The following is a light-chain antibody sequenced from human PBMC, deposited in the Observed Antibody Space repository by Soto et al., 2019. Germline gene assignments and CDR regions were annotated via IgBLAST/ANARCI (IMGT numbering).Light chain of an antibody. CDR2: NNN. J-gene: IGLJ3*02. CDR1: SSNIGSNY. Sequence: QSVLTQPPSASATPGQMVTISCSGSSSNIGSNYVYWYQQIPGTAPKLLIFNNNQRPSGVPDRFSGSKSGTSASLAISGLRSGDEADYHCAAWDDSLSGRVFGGGTKLTVL. V-gene: IGLV1-47*02. CDR3: AAWDDSLSGRV.